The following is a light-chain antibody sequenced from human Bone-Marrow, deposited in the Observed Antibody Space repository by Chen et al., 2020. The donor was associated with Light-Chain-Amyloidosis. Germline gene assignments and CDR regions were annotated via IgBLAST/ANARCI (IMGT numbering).Light chain of an antibody. CDR1: NIGSTS. V-gene: IGLV3-21*02. CDR3: QVWDRSSDRPV. Sequence: SYVLTQPSSVSVAPGQTATIACGGNNIGSTSVHWYQQTPGQAPLLVVYDDSDRPSGIPERWSGDNCGNTATLSLSRVEAGDEADYYCQVWDRSSDRPVFGGGTKLTVL. J-gene: IGLJ3*02. CDR2: DDS.